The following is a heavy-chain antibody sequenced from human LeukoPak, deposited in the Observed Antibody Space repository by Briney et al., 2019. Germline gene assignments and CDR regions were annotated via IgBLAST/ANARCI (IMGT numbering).Heavy chain of an antibody. CDR1: GFTFSSYA. V-gene: IGHV3-23*01. CDR2: ISTGGSNT. Sequence: GGSLRLSCAASGFTFSSYAMSWVRQAPGKGLEWVSAISTGGSNTYYADSVKGRFTISRDNPKNTLSLQMNSLRAEDTAVYYCTTPYYYGSGTITPIYYFDYWGQGTLVTVSS. D-gene: IGHD3-10*01. J-gene: IGHJ4*02. CDR3: TTPYYYGSGTITPIYYFDY.